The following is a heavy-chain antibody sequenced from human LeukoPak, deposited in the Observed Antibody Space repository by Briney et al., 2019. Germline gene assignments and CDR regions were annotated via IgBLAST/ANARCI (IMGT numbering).Heavy chain of an antibody. Sequence: GGSLRLSCAASGFIFSNYGMHWVRRAPGKGLEWVTFIKDDGSNKYYADSVKGRFTISRDNSKNTLYLQMNSLRAEDTAVYYCAKVGLGLGGLNDYWGQGTLVTVSS. CDR2: IKDDGSNK. CDR3: AKVGLGLGGLNDY. D-gene: IGHD6-19*01. J-gene: IGHJ4*02. V-gene: IGHV3-30*02. CDR1: GFIFSNYG.